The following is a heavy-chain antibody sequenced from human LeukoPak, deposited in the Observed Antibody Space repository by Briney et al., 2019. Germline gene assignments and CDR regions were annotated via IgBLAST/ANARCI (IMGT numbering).Heavy chain of an antibody. J-gene: IGHJ4*02. V-gene: IGHV3-7*03. CDR3: VRNLAVAGTCFDS. Sequence: GGSLRLSCAASGFTFRNYWMSWVRQAPGTGLEWVANIKQDGSDRNYVTSVRGRFTISRDNAESSLYLQMNSLRVEDTAVDYCVRNLAVAGTCFDSWGQGTLVTVSS. CDR1: GFTFRNYW. CDR2: IKQDGSDR. D-gene: IGHD6-19*01.